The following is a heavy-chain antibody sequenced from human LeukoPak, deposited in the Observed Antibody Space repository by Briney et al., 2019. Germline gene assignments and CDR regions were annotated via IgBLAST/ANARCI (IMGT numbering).Heavy chain of an antibody. J-gene: IGHJ4*02. V-gene: IGHV4-59*08. CDR1: GGSISSYY. CDR3: ARTIQYDFWSGYSNYYYFGY. Sequence: PSETLSLTCTVSGGSISSYYWSWIRQPPGKGLEWIGYIYYSGSTNYNPSLKSRVTISVDTSKNQFSLKLSSVTAADTAVYYCARTIQYDFWSGYSNYYYFGYWGQGTLVTVSS. D-gene: IGHD3-3*01. CDR2: IYYSGST.